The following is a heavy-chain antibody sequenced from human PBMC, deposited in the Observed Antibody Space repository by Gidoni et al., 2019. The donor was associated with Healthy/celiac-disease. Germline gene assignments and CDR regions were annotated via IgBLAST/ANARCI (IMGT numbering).Heavy chain of an antibody. CDR1: GFTFSSYS. CDR2: ISSSSSYI. Sequence: EVQLVESGGGLVKPGGSLSLSCAACGFTFSSYSMNWVRQAPGKGLELVSSISSSSSYIYYADSVTGRFTISRDNAKNSLYLQMIRLRAEDTAVYYCARRRYSYNAFDIWGQGTMVTVSS. V-gene: IGHV3-21*01. J-gene: IGHJ3*02. CDR3: ARRRYSYNAFDI. D-gene: IGHD3-10*01.